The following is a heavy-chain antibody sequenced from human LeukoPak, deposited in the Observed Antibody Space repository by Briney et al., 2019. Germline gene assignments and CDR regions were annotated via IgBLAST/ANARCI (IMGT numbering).Heavy chain of an antibody. J-gene: IGHJ5*02. CDR3: ARLLGSSGWHWFDP. V-gene: IGHV5-51*01. D-gene: IGHD6-19*01. CDR2: IYPGDSDT. CDR1: GYNFTSYW. Sequence: GESLKISCKGSGYNFTSYWIGWVRQMPGKGLEWMGIIYPGDSDTRYSPSFQGQVTISADKSISTAFLQWSSLKASDTALYYCARLLGSSGWHWFDPWGQGTLVTVSS.